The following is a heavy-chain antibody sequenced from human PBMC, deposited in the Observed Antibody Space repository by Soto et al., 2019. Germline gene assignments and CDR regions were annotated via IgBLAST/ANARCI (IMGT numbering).Heavy chain of an antibody. D-gene: IGHD4-4*01. CDR1: GYTFNTYY. Sequence: ASVKVSCKPSGYTFNTYYLHWVRQAPGQALEWMGVIHPSGGGTTYAQKFLGRVTVTRDTSTSTVFMELSSLRSDDTAVYYCARGITVTDYWGRGTLVTVSS. CDR3: ARGITVTDY. CDR2: IHPSGGGT. J-gene: IGHJ4*02. V-gene: IGHV1-46*02.